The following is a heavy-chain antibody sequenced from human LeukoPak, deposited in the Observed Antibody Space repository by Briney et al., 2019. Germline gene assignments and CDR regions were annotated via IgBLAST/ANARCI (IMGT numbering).Heavy chain of an antibody. D-gene: IGHD2-15*01. Sequence: ASVQVSCKTSGYTFTSFYIHWVRQAPGQGLEWMGKINPSGGSTSYAQKFQGRVTMIRDTSTSTVYMDLSGLTSEDTAVYYCARTMVDGGTNYWGQGTLVTVSS. CDR3: ARTMVDGGTNY. CDR1: GYTFTSFY. J-gene: IGHJ4*02. V-gene: IGHV1-46*01. CDR2: INPSGGST.